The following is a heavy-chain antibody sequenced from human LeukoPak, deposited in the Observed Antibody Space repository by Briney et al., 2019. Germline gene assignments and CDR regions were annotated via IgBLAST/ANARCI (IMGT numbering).Heavy chain of an antibody. J-gene: IGHJ4*02. V-gene: IGHV3-48*01. CDR1: GITFSSYS. Sequence: GGSLRLSCGASGITFSSYSMNWVRQAPGKGLEWVSYISSSGSTKYYADSVKGRFTISRDSARNSLYLQMNSLRAEDTAVYFCARGGLSIMGYWGQGTLVTVSS. D-gene: IGHD2/OR15-2a*01. CDR2: ISSSGSTK. CDR3: ARGGLSIMGY.